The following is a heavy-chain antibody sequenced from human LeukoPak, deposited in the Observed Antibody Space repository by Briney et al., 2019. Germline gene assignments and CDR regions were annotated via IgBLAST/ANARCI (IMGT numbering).Heavy chain of an antibody. V-gene: IGHV3-43*01. CDR3: AKGGGYCSSTSCYQFIDY. D-gene: IGHD2-2*01. Sequence: GGSLRLSCAASGFTFDDYTMHWVRQAPGKGLEWVSLISWDGGSTYYADSVKGRFAISRDNSKNSLYVQMNSPRTEDTALYYCAKGGGYCSSTSCYQFIDYWGQGTLVTVSS. CDR1: GFTFDDYT. J-gene: IGHJ4*02. CDR2: ISWDGGST.